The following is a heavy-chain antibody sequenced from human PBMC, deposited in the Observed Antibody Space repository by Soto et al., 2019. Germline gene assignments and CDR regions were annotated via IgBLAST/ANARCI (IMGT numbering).Heavy chain of an antibody. D-gene: IGHD3-10*01. V-gene: IGHV1-46*01. CDR1: GYTFTSYN. CDR2: INPRGFFT. CDR3: ARAAGRCGELFWFDP. Sequence: QVQLVQSGAEVKKPGASVKVSCKASGYTFTSYNIHWVRQAPGQGLEWVGMINPRGFFTTYAQKFRGRVTMTGDTSTSVVYMELTNLRSEDTAVYYCARAAGRCGELFWFDPWGQGTLVSVSS. J-gene: IGHJ5*02.